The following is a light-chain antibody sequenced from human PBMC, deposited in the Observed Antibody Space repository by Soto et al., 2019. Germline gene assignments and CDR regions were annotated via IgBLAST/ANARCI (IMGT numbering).Light chain of an antibody. CDR3: QQYDNWIT. CDR2: GAY. V-gene: IGKV3-15*01. Sequence: EIVLTQPPGTLSLSPGERATLSCRASQSVSSSHLAWYQQKPGQAPRLLLYGAYNRATGIPARFSGSGSGTEFTLTISSLQSEDFAVYYCQQYDNWITFGRGTRLEIK. J-gene: IGKJ5*01. CDR1: QSVSSSH.